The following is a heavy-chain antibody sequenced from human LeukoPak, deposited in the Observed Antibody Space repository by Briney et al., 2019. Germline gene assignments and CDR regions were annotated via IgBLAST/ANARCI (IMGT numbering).Heavy chain of an antibody. CDR1: GFSFSSYS. CDR2: IAYTNTI. CDR3: ARDPHSLDY. V-gene: IGHV3-48*01. Sequence: PGGSLRLSCTASGFSFSSYSMNWVRQAPGKGLEWVAYIAYTNTIHYADSVRGRFAIFRDNAKNSLYLQLNSLRAEDTAVYYCARDPHSLDYWGQGTRVTVSS. J-gene: IGHJ4*02.